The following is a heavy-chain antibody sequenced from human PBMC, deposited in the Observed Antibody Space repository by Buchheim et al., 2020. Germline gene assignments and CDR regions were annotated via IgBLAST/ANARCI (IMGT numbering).Heavy chain of an antibody. Sequence: QVQLQESGPGLVKPSQTLSLTCTVSGDSITSGNYNWNWIRQHPGKGLEWIGHILTSGSTSYNPSLKSRVTISADTPMNHFSMRLNSVTEADTAVYFCARGPSGDKVEYWGQGIL. J-gene: IGHJ4*02. CDR1: GDSITSGNYN. D-gene: IGHD2-21*01. CDR3: ARGPSGDKVEY. CDR2: ILTSGST. V-gene: IGHV4-31*03.